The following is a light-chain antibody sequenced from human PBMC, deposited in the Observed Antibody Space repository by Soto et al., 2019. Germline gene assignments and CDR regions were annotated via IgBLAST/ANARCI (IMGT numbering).Light chain of an antibody. CDR3: QQYGRSPLT. CDR1: QIVSSSY. J-gene: IGKJ4*01. CDR2: GAS. Sequence: EIVLTQSPGTLSLSPGERATLSCRASQIVSSSYLAWYQQKPGQAPRLLIYGASSRATGIPDRFSGSGSGTDFTLTISRLEPEDFAVYYCQQYGRSPLTFGGGNKVEIK. V-gene: IGKV3-20*01.